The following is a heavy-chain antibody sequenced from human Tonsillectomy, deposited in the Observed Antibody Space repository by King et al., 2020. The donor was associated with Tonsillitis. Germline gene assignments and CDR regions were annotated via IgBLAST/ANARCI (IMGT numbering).Heavy chain of an antibody. V-gene: IGHV3-48*02. D-gene: IGHD2-15*01. CDR3: ERDPHEGYCDRGRCSSVRGVQYYGMDV. Sequence: VQLVESGGGLVQPGGSLRLSCAASGFTLNTYSMNWVRQAPGKGLEWVSYINIGSTTIYYADSVKGRFTISRDNVKNSLYLQRNRLRDGDTAVYYCERDPHEGYCDRGRCSSVRGVQYYGMDVWGQGTTVTVFS. CDR1: GFTLNTYS. J-gene: IGHJ6*02. CDR2: INIGSTTI.